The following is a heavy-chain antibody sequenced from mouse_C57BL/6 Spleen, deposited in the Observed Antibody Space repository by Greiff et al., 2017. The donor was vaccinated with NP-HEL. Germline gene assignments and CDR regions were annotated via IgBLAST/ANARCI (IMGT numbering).Heavy chain of an antibody. V-gene: IGHV1-80*01. CDR3: ARGKRSNHHIGAWFAY. J-gene: IGHJ3*01. CDR1: GYAFSSYW. D-gene: IGHD2-14*01. Sequence: QVQLQQSGAELVKPGASVKISCKASGYAFSSYWMNWVKQRPGKGLEWIGQIYPGDGDTNYNGKFKGKATLTADKSSSTAYMQLSSLTSEDSAVYFCARGKRSNHHIGAWFAYWGQGTLVTVSA. CDR2: IYPGDGDT.